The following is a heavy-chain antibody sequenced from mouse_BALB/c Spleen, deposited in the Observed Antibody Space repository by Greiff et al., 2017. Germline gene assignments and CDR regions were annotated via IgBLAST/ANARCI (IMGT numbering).Heavy chain of an antibody. Sequence: QVQLKESGAELMKPGASVKISCKATGYTFSSYWIEWVKQRPGHGLEWIGEILPGSGSTNYNEKFKGKATFTADTSSNTAYMQLSSLTSEDSAVYYCAKTGTTAYWGQGTLVTVSA. CDR2: ILPGSGST. J-gene: IGHJ3*01. V-gene: IGHV1-9*01. D-gene: IGHD4-1*01. CDR1: GYTFSSYW. CDR3: AKTGTTAY.